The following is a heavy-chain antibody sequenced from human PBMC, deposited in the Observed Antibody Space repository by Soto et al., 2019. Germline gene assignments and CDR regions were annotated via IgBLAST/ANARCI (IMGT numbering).Heavy chain of an antibody. J-gene: IGHJ4*02. D-gene: IGHD6-13*01. CDR1: GGSISSGGYY. CDR2: IYYSGST. V-gene: IGHV4-31*03. CDR3: ARDSTAAAGFNY. Sequence: PSETLSLTCTVSGGSISSGGYYWSWIRQHPGKGLEWIGYIYYSGSTYYNPSLKSRVTISVDTSKNQFSLKLSSVTAADTAVYYCARDSTAAAGFNYWGQGTLVTVSS.